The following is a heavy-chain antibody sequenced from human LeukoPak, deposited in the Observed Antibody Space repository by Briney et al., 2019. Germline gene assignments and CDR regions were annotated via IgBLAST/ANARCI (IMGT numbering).Heavy chain of an antibody. V-gene: IGHV3-11*05. J-gene: IGHJ5*02. CDR2: ISSSSSYT. CDR3: AREAVTTQDNWFDP. CDR1: GFTFSDYY. Sequence: PGGSLRLSCAASGFTFSDYYMSWIRQAPGKGLEWVSYISSSSSYTNYADSVKGRFTISRDNAKNSPYLQMNSLRAEDTAVYYCAREAVTTQDNWFDPWGQGTLVTVSS. D-gene: IGHD4-17*01.